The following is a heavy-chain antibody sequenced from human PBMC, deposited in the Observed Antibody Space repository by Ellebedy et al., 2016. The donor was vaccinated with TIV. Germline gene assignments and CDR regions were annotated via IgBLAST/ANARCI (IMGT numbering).Heavy chain of an antibody. V-gene: IGHV4-39*07. J-gene: IGHJ4*02. CDR2: IYFTGSA. Sequence: SETLSLXXTVSGASITSNDDYWGWVRQTPGKGLEWLGSIYFTGSAYYNPSLKSRVTISVDTSKSQFSLSLRSVTAADTAVYYCARHGPFWGQGTLVTVSS. CDR3: ARHGPF. CDR1: GASITSNDDY.